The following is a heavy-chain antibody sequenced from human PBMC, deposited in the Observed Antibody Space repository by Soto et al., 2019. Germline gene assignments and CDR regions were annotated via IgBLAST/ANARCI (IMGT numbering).Heavy chain of an antibody. V-gene: IGHV1-8*02. Sequence: ASVKVSCKASGYTFTGYYMHWVRQAPGQGLEWMGWMNPNSGNTGYAQKFQGRVTMTRNTSISTAYMELSSLRSEDTAVYYCARGSNVVVVAATPFYYYYMDVWGKGTTVTVSS. CDR2: MNPNSGNT. J-gene: IGHJ6*03. CDR3: ARGSNVVVVAATPFYYYYMDV. CDR1: GYTFTGYY. D-gene: IGHD2-15*01.